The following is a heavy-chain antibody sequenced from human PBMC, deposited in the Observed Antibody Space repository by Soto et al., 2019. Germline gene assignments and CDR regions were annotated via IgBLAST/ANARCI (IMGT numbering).Heavy chain of an antibody. D-gene: IGHD2-15*01. V-gene: IGHV3-30-3*01. J-gene: IGHJ6*02. CDR3: ARTFGYCSGGSCSTADYGMDV. Sequence: QVQLVESGGGVVQPGRSLRLSCAASGFTFSSYAMHWVRQAPGKGLEWVAVISYDGSNKYYADSVKGRFTISRDNSKNTLYLQMNSLRAEDTAVYYCARTFGYCSGGSCSTADYGMDVWGQGTTVTVSS. CDR1: GFTFSSYA. CDR2: ISYDGSNK.